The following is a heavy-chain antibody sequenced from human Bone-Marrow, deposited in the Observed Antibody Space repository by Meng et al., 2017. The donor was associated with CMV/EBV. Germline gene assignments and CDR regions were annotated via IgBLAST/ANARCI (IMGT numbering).Heavy chain of an antibody. Sequence: ASVKVSCKVSGHSLSEVPIDWVRQAPGKGLEWMGGSDPEDSEIIYAQKFQGRVTMTEDTSTDTAYMELSSLRSEDTAVYYCGTDYGGHFLDIWGRGTLVTVSS. D-gene: IGHD4-23*01. V-gene: IGHV1-24*01. CDR3: GTDYGGHFLDI. CDR2: SDPEDSEI. J-gene: IGHJ4*02. CDR1: GHSLSEVP.